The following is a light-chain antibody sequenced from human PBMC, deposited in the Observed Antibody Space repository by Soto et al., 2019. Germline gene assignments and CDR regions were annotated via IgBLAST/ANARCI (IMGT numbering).Light chain of an antibody. J-gene: IGKJ1*01. CDR2: AAS. V-gene: IGKV1-17*01. Sequence: DIQITQSPSTLSASVGDRVTITCRASQSISSWLAWYQQKPGKLPKSLIYAASSLQSGVPSRFRGGGSGTEFTLTISRLQPEDFETYYCLQHDSYPRSFGQGTKVDIK. CDR1: QSISSW. CDR3: LQHDSYPRS.